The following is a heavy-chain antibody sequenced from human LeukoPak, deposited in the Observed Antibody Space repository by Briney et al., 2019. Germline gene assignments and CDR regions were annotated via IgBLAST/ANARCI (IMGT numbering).Heavy chain of an antibody. V-gene: IGHV1-18*01. CDR1: GYTFTSFG. CDR2: ITTYNGNA. CDR3: AYCSGGSWPFDY. D-gene: IGHD2-15*01. J-gene: IGHJ4*02. Sequence: GASVKVSCKASGYTFTSFGISWVRQAPGQGLEWMGWITTYNGNANYAQKLQGRVTMTADTSTSTAYMELRSLRSDDTAVYYCAYCSGGSWPFDYWGQGTLVTVSS.